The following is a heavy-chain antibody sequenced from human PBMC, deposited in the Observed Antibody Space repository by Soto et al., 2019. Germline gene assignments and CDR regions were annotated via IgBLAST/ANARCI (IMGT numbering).Heavy chain of an antibody. CDR3: VRDRDWAFDV. Sequence: GGSLRLSCVFSGFTFSTYTMNWVRQAPGKGLEWVSVIYSIGPTYYSDSVRGRFTISRDDAKNSVYLQLNSLRNDDTALYYCVRDRDWAFDVWGQGTMVTVSS. CDR1: GFTFSTYT. D-gene: IGHD3-9*01. CDR2: VIYSIGPT. V-gene: IGHV3-48*02. J-gene: IGHJ3*01.